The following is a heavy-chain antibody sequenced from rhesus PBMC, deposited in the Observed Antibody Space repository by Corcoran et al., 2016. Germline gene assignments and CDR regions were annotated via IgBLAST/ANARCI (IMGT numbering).Heavy chain of an antibody. CDR1: GFSLSTSGMG. V-gene: IGHV2-1*01. CDR2: IYWDDDK. CDR3: ARGGDPGGAFDF. Sequence: QVTLKESGPALVKPTQTLTLTCTFSGFSLSTSGMGVGWIRQPSRKTLEWLAHIYWDDDKRYNTSLKDRLTISKDTSKNQVVLTMTNMDPVDTATYYCARGGDPGGAFDFWGQGLRVTVSS. J-gene: IGHJ3*01. D-gene: IGHD3-34*01.